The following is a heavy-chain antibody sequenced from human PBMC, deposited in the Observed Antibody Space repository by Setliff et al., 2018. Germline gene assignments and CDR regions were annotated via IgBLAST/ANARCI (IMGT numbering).Heavy chain of an antibody. CDR3: ARESGPYSNYDYYYGMDV. D-gene: IGHD4-4*01. V-gene: IGHV1-3*01. CDR2: INAGNGNT. CDR1: GYTFINYE. J-gene: IGHJ6*02. Sequence: ASVKVSCKASGYTFINYEINWVRQATGQRLEWMGWINAGNGNTKYSQKFQGRVTITRDTSASTAYMELSSLRSEDTAVYYCARESGPYSNYDYYYGMDVWGQGTTVTVSS.